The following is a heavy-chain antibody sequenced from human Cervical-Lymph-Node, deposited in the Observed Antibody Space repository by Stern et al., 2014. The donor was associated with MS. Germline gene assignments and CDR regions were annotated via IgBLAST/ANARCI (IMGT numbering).Heavy chain of an antibody. V-gene: IGHV3-30-3*01. CDR2: ISYDGSKK. Sequence: QVQLVESGGGVVQPGRSLRLSCAASGFTFSSYAMHWVRQAPGKGLEWVALISYDGSKKYYAESVKGRFTISRDNSENTVYLQMNSLRAEDTAVYYCARVVAVAGTSFDYWGQGTAVTVSS. D-gene: IGHD6-19*01. J-gene: IGHJ4*02. CDR1: GFTFSSYA. CDR3: ARVVAVAGTSFDY.